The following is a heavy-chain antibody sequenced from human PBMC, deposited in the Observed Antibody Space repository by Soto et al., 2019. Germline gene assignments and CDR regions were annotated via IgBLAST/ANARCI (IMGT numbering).Heavy chain of an antibody. CDR1: GFTFSSYS. D-gene: IGHD2-15*01. V-gene: IGHV3-21*01. CDR3: ARGLRTGAGYSNYVADY. CDR2: ISSSSSYI. Sequence: PGGSLRLSCAASGFTFSSYSMNWVRQAPGKGLEWVSSISSSSSYIYYADSVKGRFTISRDNAKNSLYLQMNSLRAEDTAVYYCARGLRTGAGYSNYVADYWGQGTLVTVSS. J-gene: IGHJ4*02.